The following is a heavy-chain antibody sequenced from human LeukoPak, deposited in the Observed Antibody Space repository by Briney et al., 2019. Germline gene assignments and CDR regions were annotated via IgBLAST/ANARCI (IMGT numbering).Heavy chain of an antibody. Sequence: GGSLRLSCAASGFSFSDSWMNWVRQAPGKGLEWVASMNPDGSQGYYADSVRGRFTISRDNPKSSLYLQMNSLRAEDTATYFCARDRAYNSFDYWGQGTLVIVSS. V-gene: IGHV3-7*01. J-gene: IGHJ4*02. CDR1: GFSFSDSW. D-gene: IGHD5-24*01. CDR2: MNPDGSQG. CDR3: ARDRAYNSFDY.